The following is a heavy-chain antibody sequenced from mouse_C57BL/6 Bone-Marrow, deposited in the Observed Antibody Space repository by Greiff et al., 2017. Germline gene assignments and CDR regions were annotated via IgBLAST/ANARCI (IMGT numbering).Heavy chain of an antibody. J-gene: IGHJ2*01. V-gene: IGHV14-4*01. Sequence: EVQLQQSGAELVRPGASVKLSCTASGFNIKDDYMHWVKQRPEQGLEWIGWINPENGDTEYASKFQGKATITADTSSNTAYLQLSSLTSEDTAVYYCTSLTGPLDYWGQGTTLTVSS. D-gene: IGHD4-1*01. CDR2: INPENGDT. CDR3: TSLTGPLDY. CDR1: GFNIKDDY.